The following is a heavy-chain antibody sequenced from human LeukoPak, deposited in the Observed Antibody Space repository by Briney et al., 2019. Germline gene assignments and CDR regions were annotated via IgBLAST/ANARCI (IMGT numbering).Heavy chain of an antibody. J-gene: IGHJ4*02. D-gene: IGHD6-19*01. V-gene: IGHV3-30*18. CDR2: ISYDGSNK. CDR3: AKDSQWLAFDY. CDR1: LFTLSSYG. Sequence: SVRLPYAACLFTLSSYGMLWVRQAPGKGLEWMAGISYDGSNKYYADSVKGRFTISRDNSKNTLYLQMNSLRAEDTGVYYCAKDSQWLAFDYWGQGTLVTVSS.